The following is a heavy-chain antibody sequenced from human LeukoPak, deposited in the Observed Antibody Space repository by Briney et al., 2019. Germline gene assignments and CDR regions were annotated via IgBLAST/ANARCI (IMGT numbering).Heavy chain of an antibody. CDR1: GYSFTSYW. D-gene: IGHD3-16*02. CDR3: ARHLPYDYVWGSYPEYYFDY. J-gene: IGHJ4*02. V-gene: IGHV5-51*01. CDR2: IYPGDSDT. Sequence: GESLKISCKGSGYSFTSYWIGWVRQMPGKGLEWMGIIYPGDSDTRYSPPFQGQVTISADKSISTAYLQWSSLKASDTAMYYCARHLPYDYVWGSYPEYYFDYWGQGTLVTVSS.